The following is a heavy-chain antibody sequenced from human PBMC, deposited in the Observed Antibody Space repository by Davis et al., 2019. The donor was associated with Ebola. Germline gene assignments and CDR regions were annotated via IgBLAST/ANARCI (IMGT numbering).Heavy chain of an antibody. V-gene: IGHV3-53*01. J-gene: IGHJ3*02. CDR3: ARDGYNYIALDI. Sequence: GESLKISCAASGFSVSTNYMTWVRQAPGKGLEWVSSISGTGYSTYYADSVKGRFTISRDNSKNVLYLHMSSLRADDTAMYYCARDGYNYIALDIWGRGTMVTVSS. CDR1: GFSVSTNY. D-gene: IGHD5-24*01. CDR2: ISGTGYST.